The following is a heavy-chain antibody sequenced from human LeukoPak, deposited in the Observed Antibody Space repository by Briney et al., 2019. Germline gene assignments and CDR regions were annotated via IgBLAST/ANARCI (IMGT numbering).Heavy chain of an antibody. CDR1: GFTFSSYS. Sequence: GGSLRLSCAASGFTFSSYSMTWVRQAPGKGLEWVSSISSSSSYIYYADSVKGRFTISRDNAKNSLYLRMNSLRAEDTAVYYCARDPRRYYSSGLSLDYYMDVWGKGTTVTVSS. J-gene: IGHJ6*03. D-gene: IGHD3-22*01. CDR2: ISSSSSYI. V-gene: IGHV3-21*01. CDR3: ARDPRRYYSSGLSLDYYMDV.